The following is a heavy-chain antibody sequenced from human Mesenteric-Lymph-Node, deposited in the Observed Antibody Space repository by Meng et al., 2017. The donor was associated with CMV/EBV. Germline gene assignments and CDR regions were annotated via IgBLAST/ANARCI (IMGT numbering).Heavy chain of an antibody. CDR1: GFTFSSYA. CDR3: ARGIVVAH. V-gene: IGHV3-23*01. Sequence: GESLKISCAASGFTFSSYAMSWVRQAPGKGLEWVSAISGSGGSTYYADSVKGRFTISRDNSKNTLYLQMNSLRAEDTAIYYCARGIVVAHWGQGTLVTVSS. J-gene: IGHJ4*02. D-gene: IGHD2-2*01. CDR2: ISGSGGST.